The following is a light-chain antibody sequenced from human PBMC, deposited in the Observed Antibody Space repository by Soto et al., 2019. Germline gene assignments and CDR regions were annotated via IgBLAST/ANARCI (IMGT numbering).Light chain of an antibody. V-gene: IGKV1-27*01. CDR2: AAS. Sequence: DIQMTQSPTSLSASVGDRVTITCRASQDIRNFVAWYQQKPGKAPKLLIYAASTLQSGVQSRFSGSGSGTDFTLTINSLQPEDDATYSCQKYSSVPVFGPGTKVEIK. CDR1: QDIRNF. J-gene: IGKJ3*01. CDR3: QKYSSVPV.